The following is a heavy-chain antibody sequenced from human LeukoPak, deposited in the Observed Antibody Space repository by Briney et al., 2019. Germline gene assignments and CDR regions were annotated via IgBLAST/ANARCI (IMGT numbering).Heavy chain of an antibody. CDR3: AKGSVGYYYYVSSGYALDY. J-gene: IGHJ4*02. CDR2: ISGSGGST. Sequence: PGGSLRLSCAASGFTFSSYAMSWVRQAPGKGLEWVSAISGSGGSTYYADSVKGRFTISRDNSKNTLYLQMNSLRAEDTAVYYCAKGSVGYYYYVSSGYALDYWGQGTLVTVSS. CDR1: GFTFSSYA. D-gene: IGHD3-22*01. V-gene: IGHV3-23*01.